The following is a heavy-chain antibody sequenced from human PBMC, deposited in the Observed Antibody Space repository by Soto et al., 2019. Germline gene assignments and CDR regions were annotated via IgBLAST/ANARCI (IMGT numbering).Heavy chain of an antibody. CDR2: LRVGGGIT. CDR1: GFTFSNYA. CDR3: AKGPYYYDSSGYRHFDY. V-gene: IGHV3-23*01. J-gene: IGHJ4*02. Sequence: EVQLLESGGGLVQPGGSLRLSCAASGFTFSNYAMSWVRQAPGKGLEWVSTLRVGGGITYYADSVKGRFTVSRDNSKNTLYLLMNGLRAEDTAVYYCAKGPYYYDSSGYRHFDYWGQGTLVTVSS. D-gene: IGHD3-22*01.